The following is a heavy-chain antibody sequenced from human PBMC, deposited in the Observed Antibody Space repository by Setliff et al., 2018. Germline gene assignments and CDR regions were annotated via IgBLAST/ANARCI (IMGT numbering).Heavy chain of an antibody. CDR2: VYNTGTT. D-gene: IGHD4-4*01. CDR3: AGRDYSGGDS. Sequence: PSETLSLTCIVAGDSISNSDYYWGWIRQPPGKGLEWIGRVYNTGTTNYNPSLKSRVTISISADTSNNSFSLNLFSVTAADTAVYYCAGRDYSGGDSWGHGTLVTVSS. CDR1: GDSISNSDYY. V-gene: IGHV4-39*02. J-gene: IGHJ5*01.